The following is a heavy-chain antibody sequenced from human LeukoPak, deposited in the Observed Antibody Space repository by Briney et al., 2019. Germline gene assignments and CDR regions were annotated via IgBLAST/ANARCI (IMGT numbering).Heavy chain of an antibody. CDR1: GGSISSYY. Sequence: SETLSLTCTVPGGSISSYYWGWIRQSPGKGLEWIGYIYSSGSTNYNPSLKSRLTISVDTSKNQLSLNLTSATAADTAVYYCARLSDRGYEFDYWGQGTLVTVSS. V-gene: IGHV4-4*08. CDR2: IYSSGST. J-gene: IGHJ4*02. D-gene: IGHD5-18*01. CDR3: ARLSDRGYEFDY.